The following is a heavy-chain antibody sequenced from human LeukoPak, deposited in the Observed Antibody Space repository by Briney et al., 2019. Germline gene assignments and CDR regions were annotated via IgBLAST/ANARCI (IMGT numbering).Heavy chain of an antibody. V-gene: IGHV4-39*07. Sequence: SETLSLTCTVSGGSISSSSYYWGWIRQPPGKGLEWIGSIYYSGSTYYNPSLKSRVTISVDTSKNQFSLKLSSVTPADTAVYYCARVVGHGQLALDYYMDVWGKGTTVTVSS. CDR2: IYYSGST. D-gene: IGHD6-13*01. CDR1: GGSISSSSYY. CDR3: ARVVGHGQLALDYYMDV. J-gene: IGHJ6*03.